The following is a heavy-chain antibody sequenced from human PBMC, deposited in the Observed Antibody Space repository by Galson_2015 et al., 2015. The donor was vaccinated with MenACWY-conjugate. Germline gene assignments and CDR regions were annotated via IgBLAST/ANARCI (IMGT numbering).Heavy chain of an antibody. CDR1: GFTFNNYW. J-gene: IGHJ4*02. CDR2: IKADGRFS. V-gene: IGHV3-74*01. D-gene: IGHD1-1*01. Sequence: SLRLSCAASGFTFNNYWMHWVRQPPGKGLEWISYIKADGRFSNYADSVKGRFTISTDNAKNMVYLQMDDLGDEDTAVYFCARDNNWSFDSWGQGTLVTVSS. CDR3: ARDNNWSFDS.